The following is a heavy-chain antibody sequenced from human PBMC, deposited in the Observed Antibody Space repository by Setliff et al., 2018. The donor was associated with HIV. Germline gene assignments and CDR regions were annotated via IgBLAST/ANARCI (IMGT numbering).Heavy chain of an antibody. CDR3: AKDKYYDILTGYFTD. CDR1: GFTFSSYS. V-gene: IGHV3-23*01. CDR2: ISASGTTT. D-gene: IGHD3-9*01. J-gene: IGHJ4*02. Sequence: PGGSLRLSCAASGFTFSSYSMNWVRQAPGKGLEWVSGISASGTTTEYADSVKGRLTISRDNSKNTLYLQMNSLRTDDTAIYYRAKDKYYDILTGYFTDWGQGTLVTVSS.